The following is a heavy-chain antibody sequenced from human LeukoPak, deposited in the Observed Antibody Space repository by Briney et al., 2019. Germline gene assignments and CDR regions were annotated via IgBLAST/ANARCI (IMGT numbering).Heavy chain of an antibody. CDR1: GFTFSTSW. V-gene: IGHV3-7*03. J-gene: IGHJ4*02. CDR3: ARGRYSGTTYYFDY. D-gene: IGHD5-12*01. CDR2: IRKDGSET. Sequence: GGSLRLSCAASGFTFSTSWMSWVRQVPGKGLEWVANIRKDGSETYYVDSVKGRFTISRDNAKNSLYLQMNSLRAEDTAMYYCARGRYSGTTYYFDYWGQGTLVTVSS.